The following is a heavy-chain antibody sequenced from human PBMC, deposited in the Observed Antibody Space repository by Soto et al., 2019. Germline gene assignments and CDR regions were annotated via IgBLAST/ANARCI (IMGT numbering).Heavy chain of an antibody. Sequence: QVQLVQSGAEVKKPGASVKVSCKASGYTFTSYGISWVRQAPGQGLEWMGWISAYNGNTNYAQKLQGRVTMTTDTSTSTDYLELRSLRSDDTAVYYCARQSHSPHYDCWGGPQRGMEVWGQGTTVTVAS. D-gene: IGHD3-3*01. J-gene: IGHJ6*02. CDR1: GYTFTSYG. CDR2: ISAYNGNT. V-gene: IGHV1-18*04. CDR3: ARQSHSPHYDCWGGPQRGMEV.